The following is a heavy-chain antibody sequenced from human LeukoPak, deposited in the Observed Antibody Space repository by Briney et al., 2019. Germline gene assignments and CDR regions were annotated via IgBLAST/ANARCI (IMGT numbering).Heavy chain of an antibody. CDR1: GFTFSGYG. CDR3: AKVYYYGSGSYYNVISYDAFDI. Sequence: GGSLRLSCAASGFTFSGYGMHWVRQAPGKGLEWVAFVRYDSSNKYYADSVKGRFTVSRDNSKNMLYLQMNSLRAEDTAVYYCAKVYYYGSGSYYNVISYDAFDIWGQGTMVTVSS. J-gene: IGHJ3*02. CDR2: VRYDSSNK. D-gene: IGHD3-10*01. V-gene: IGHV3-30*02.